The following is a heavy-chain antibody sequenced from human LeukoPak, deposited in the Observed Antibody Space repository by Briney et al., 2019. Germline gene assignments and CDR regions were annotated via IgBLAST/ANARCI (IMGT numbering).Heavy chain of an antibody. V-gene: IGHV3-7*01. D-gene: IGHD3-10*01. CDR2: IKLDGSEK. CDR3: ARDYYGSGSYYLYYFDY. J-gene: IGHJ4*02. CDR1: GVTFSSYW. Sequence: PGGSLRLSCAASGVTFSSYWRSWVRAAPGKGLEWGANIKLDGSEKFYGDSVKGRFTISRDNAQNSLYLQVKRLRAEDTAVYYCARDYYGSGSYYLYYFDYWGQGTLGAVSS.